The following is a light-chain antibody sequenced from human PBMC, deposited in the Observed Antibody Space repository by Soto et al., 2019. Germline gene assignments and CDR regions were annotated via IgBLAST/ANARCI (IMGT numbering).Light chain of an antibody. CDR2: DAS. V-gene: IGKV3-11*01. J-gene: IGKJ4*01. CDR1: QSVGTY. Sequence: EIVLTQYPATLSWSAGERATLSCRASQSVGTYLAWDQQTPGQAPRLLIYDASNRATNIPARFSGSGSGTDFNLIVSSLEPAYFALYYCQQRSTWPLTFCGGTKVDIK. CDR3: QQRSTWPLT.